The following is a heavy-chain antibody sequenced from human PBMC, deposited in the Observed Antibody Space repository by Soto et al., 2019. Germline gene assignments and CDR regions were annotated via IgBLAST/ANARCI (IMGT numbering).Heavy chain of an antibody. CDR2: ISSSASAT. J-gene: IGHJ4*02. CDR1: GFTFSDHY. V-gene: IGHV3-11*01. D-gene: IGHD6-19*01. Sequence: SGGSLRLSCAASGFTFSDHYMSWIRQAPGKGLEWVSYISSSASATYYAESVEGRFTISRDNANNSLYLQMNSLRPEDTAVYYCARRTPITSGPFDYWAQGILVTVSS. CDR3: ARRTPITSGPFDY.